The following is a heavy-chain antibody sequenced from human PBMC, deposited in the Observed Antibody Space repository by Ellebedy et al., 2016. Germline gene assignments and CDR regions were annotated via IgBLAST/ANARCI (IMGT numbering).Heavy chain of an antibody. Sequence: SQTLSLTCXISGDSVSSINAAWNWIRQSPSRGLEWLGRTYHRSKWSNDYALSVKSRITINPDTSKNQFSLQLNSGAPEDTAVYYCARSGQSLGYWYFDLWGRGTLVTVSS. J-gene: IGHJ2*01. D-gene: IGHD3-10*01. CDR1: GDSVSSINAA. CDR3: ARSGQSLGYWYFDL. CDR2: TYHRSKWSN. V-gene: IGHV6-1*01.